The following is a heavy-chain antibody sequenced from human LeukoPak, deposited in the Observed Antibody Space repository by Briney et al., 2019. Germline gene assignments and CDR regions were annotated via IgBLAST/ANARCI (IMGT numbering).Heavy chain of an antibody. J-gene: IGHJ4*02. D-gene: IGHD5-12*01. Sequence: SETLSLTCTVSGGSVSSGSYYWSWIRQPPGKGLEWIGSIYHSGSTYYNPSLKSRVTISVDTSKNQFSLKLSSVTAADTAVYYCARVFRRYSGYDFDYWGQGTLVTVSS. CDR2: IYHSGST. CDR1: GGSVSSGSYY. CDR3: ARVFRRYSGYDFDY. V-gene: IGHV4-39*07.